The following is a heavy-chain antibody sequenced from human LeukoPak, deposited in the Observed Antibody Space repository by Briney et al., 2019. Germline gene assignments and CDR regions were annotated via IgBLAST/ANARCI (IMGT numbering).Heavy chain of an antibody. Sequence: GGSLRLSCAASGFTFSTHSMNWVRQAPGKGLEWVSYITSSSSTIYYADSVKGRFTISRDNAKNSLFLQMNSLRDEDTAVYYCARGGDSSPYYPDYWGQGTLVTISS. D-gene: IGHD3-22*01. V-gene: IGHV3-48*02. CDR1: GFTFSTHS. J-gene: IGHJ4*02. CDR3: ARGGDSSPYYPDY. CDR2: ITSSSSTI.